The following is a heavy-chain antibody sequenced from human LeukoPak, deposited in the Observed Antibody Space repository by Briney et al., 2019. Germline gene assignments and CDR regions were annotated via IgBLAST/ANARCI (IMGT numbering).Heavy chain of an antibody. Sequence: GGSLRLSCAASGFIVSSNYMSWVRQAPGKGLEWVSVIYSGGSTYYADSVKGRLTISRDNSKNTLYLQMNSLRAEDTAIYYCARINVGNTYYFDYWGQGTLVTVSS. V-gene: IGHV3-53*01. CDR1: GFIVSSNY. CDR3: ARINVGNTYYFDY. D-gene: IGHD1-26*01. CDR2: IYSGGST. J-gene: IGHJ4*02.